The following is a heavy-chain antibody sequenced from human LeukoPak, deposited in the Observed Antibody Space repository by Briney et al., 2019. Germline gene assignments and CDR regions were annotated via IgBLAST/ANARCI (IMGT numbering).Heavy chain of an antibody. CDR3: ARAGPVEYYYDSNGLYAFDI. CDR2: IIPIFGTA. Sequence: GASVKVSCKASGGTFSSYAISWVRQAPGQGLEWMGGIIPIFGTANCAQKFQGRVTITTDESTSTAYMELSSLRSEDTAVYYCARAGPVEYYYDSNGLYAFDIWGQGTMVTVSS. CDR1: GGTFSSYA. J-gene: IGHJ3*02. D-gene: IGHD3-22*01. V-gene: IGHV1-69*05.